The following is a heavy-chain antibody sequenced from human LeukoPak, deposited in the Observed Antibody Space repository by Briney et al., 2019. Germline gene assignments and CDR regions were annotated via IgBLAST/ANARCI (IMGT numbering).Heavy chain of an antibody. CDR1: GFTFSSYW. V-gene: IGHV3-48*04. Sequence: AGGPLRLSCAASGFTFSSYWMSWVRQAPGKGLEWVSYISNSGNIIYYADSVKGRFTISRDNAKNSLYLQMNSLRAEDTAIYYCARVAVHSTGWYPSTSDYWGQGTLVTVSS. CDR2: ISNSGNII. CDR3: ARVAVHSTGWYPSTSDY. D-gene: IGHD6-19*01. J-gene: IGHJ4*02.